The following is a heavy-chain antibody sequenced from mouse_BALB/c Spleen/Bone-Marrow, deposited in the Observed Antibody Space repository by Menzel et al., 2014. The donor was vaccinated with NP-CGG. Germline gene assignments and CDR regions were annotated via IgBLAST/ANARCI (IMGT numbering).Heavy chain of an antibody. D-gene: IGHD2-10*02. J-gene: IGHJ4*01. Sequence: VQRVESGPGLVAPSQSLSITCTVSGFSLTGFGINWTRQPPGKGLEWLGMIWGDGTTDYNSALKSRLSIKKDNSKSQVFLKMNSLQAGDTARYYCAREKYGNYYAMDCWGQGTSVTVSS. CDR3: AREKYGNYYAMDC. CDR1: GFSLTGFG. CDR2: IWGDGTT. V-gene: IGHV2-6-7*01.